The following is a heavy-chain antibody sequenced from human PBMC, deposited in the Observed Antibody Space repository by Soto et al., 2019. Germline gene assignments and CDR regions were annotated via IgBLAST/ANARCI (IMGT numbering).Heavy chain of an antibody. CDR3: AREQIYDYVWGSYRYTFYYYYGMDV. Sequence: LRLSCAASGFTFSSYWMHWVRQAPGKGLVWVSRINSDGSSTSYADSVKGRFTISRDNAKNTLYLQMNSLRAEDTAVYYCAREQIYDYVWGSYRYTFYYYYGMDVWGQGTTVTVSS. CDR2: INSDGSST. CDR1: GFTFSSYW. D-gene: IGHD3-16*02. J-gene: IGHJ6*02. V-gene: IGHV3-74*01.